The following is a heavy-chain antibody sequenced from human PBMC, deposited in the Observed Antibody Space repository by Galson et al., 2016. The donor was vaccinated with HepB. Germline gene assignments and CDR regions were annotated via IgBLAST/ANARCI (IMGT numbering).Heavy chain of an antibody. CDR1: GDSISSGNYY. CDR2: FYTGGTI. D-gene: IGHD3-3*01. V-gene: IGHV4-61*02. Sequence: TLSLTCTVSGDSISSGNYYWSWIRQPAGKGLEWIGRFYTGGTIDYNPPLKSRVTIPVATSKTQLSLRLSSVTAADTVVYYCAREPALRGHLEWLLGVYWGQGTLVTVSP. CDR3: AREPALRGHLEWLLGVY. J-gene: IGHJ4*02.